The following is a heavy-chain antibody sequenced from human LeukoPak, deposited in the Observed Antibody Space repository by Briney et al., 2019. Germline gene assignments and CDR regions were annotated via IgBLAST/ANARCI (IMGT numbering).Heavy chain of an antibody. J-gene: IGHJ4*02. V-gene: IGHV3-64*01. CDR3: AREGYYYGSGSYSHFDY. CDR2: ISSNGGST. Sequence: GGSLRLSCAASGFTFSSYAMHWVRQAPGKGLECVSAISSNGGSTYYANSVKGRFTISRDNSKNTLYLQMGSLRAEDMAVYYCAREGYYYGSGSYSHFDYWGQGTLVTVSS. D-gene: IGHD3-10*01. CDR1: GFTFSSYA.